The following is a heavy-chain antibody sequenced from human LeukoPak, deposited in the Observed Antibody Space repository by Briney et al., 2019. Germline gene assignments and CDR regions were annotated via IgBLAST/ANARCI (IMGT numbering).Heavy chain of an antibody. J-gene: IGHJ4*02. Sequence: SVKVSCKASGGAFSSYAISWVRQAPGQGLEWMGGIIPIFGTANYAQKFQGRVTITTDESTSTAYMELSSLRSEDTALYYCASDCGDCYPGMGYWGQGTLVTVSS. V-gene: IGHV1-69*05. CDR2: IIPIFGTA. CDR1: GGAFSSYA. D-gene: IGHD2-21*02. CDR3: ASDCGDCYPGMGY.